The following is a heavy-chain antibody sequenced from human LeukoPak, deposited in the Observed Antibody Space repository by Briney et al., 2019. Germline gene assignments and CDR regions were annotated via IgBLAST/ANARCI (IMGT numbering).Heavy chain of an antibody. D-gene: IGHD1-26*01. CDR1: GFSFDDYA. J-gene: IGHJ4*02. Sequence: GGSLTLSCPASGFSFDDYAMHWVRQAAGKGLEWVSSISWFSCSIDYEVSVQGRFTISSDNAKNSLYLQMNSLSPDDQACLHCAKGTGRYWTFFDYWGQGTLVTVSS. V-gene: IGHV3-9*01. CDR3: AKGTGRYWTFFDY. CDR2: ISWFSCSI.